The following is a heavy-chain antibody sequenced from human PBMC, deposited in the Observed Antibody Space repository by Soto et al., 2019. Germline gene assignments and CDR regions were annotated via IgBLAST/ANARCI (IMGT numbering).Heavy chain of an antibody. D-gene: IGHD3-10*01. CDR2: ISGSGGST. Sequence: GGSLRLSCAASGFTFSSYAMSWVRQAPGKGLEWVSAISGSGGSTYYADSVKGRFTISRDNSKNTLYLQMNSLRAEDTAVYYCAKWFGELLYGYYYYYYGMDVWGQGTTVTVSS. CDR3: AKWFGELLYGYYYYYYGMDV. CDR1: GFTFSSYA. J-gene: IGHJ6*02. V-gene: IGHV3-23*01.